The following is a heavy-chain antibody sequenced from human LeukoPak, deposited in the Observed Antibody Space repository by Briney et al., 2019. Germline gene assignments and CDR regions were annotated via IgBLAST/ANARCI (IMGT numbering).Heavy chain of an antibody. D-gene: IGHD3-10*01. CDR1: GFTFSGSA. J-gene: IGHJ4*02. V-gene: IGHV3-23*01. Sequence: GGSLRLSCAASGFTFSGSALHWVRQAPGKGLEWVSAISGSGGSTYYADSVKGRFTISRDNSKNTLYLQMNSLRAEDTAVYYCAKVSRYYGSGSYYRDGEFDYWGQGTLVTVSS. CDR3: AKVSRYYGSGSYYRDGEFDY. CDR2: ISGSGGST.